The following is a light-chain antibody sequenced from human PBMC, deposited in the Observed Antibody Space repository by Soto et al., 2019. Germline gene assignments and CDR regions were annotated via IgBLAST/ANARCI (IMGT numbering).Light chain of an antibody. J-gene: IGKJ1*01. V-gene: IGKV1-17*01. CDR2: GAS. CDR3: LQHNSYPLT. Sequence: DIHGTQSPSSLSASVGARVTIPSRASQGIRNDVGWYQQKPGKAPKRLIYGASSLQSGVPARFSGSRSGTEFTLTISSLQPEDFATYYCLQHNSYPLTFGQGTKVDIK. CDR1: QGIRND.